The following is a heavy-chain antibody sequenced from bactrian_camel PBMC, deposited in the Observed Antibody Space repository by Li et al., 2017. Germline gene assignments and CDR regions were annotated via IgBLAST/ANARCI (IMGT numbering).Heavy chain of an antibody. D-gene: IGHD6*01. CDR1: GFTFSSSA. J-gene: IGHJ4*01. CDR3: AKRRLLGWRDSWYPDEYPV. CDR2: ISSGSRNT. V-gene: IGHV3S31*01. Sequence: VQLVESGADLVQPGGSLRLSCAASGFTFSSSAMSWVRQAPGKGVEWVSAISSGSRNTYYRDSVKGRYTISRDNTKNTLYLQLNSLKTEDTAMYYCAKRRLLGWRDSWYPDEYPVWGQGTQVTVS.